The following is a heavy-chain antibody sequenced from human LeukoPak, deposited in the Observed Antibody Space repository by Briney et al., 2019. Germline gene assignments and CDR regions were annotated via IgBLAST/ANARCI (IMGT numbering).Heavy chain of an antibody. CDR2: INHSGST. J-gene: IGHJ3*02. D-gene: IGHD3-10*02. Sequence: PSETLSLTCAVYGGSFSGYYWSWIRQPPGKGLEWIGEINHSGSTNYNPSLKSRVTISVDTSKNQFSLKLSSVTAADTAVYYCARRPGKPNYYVAVSFPFDIWGQGTMVTVSS. CDR3: ARRPGKPNYYVAVSFPFDI. CDR1: GGSFSGYY. V-gene: IGHV4-34*01.